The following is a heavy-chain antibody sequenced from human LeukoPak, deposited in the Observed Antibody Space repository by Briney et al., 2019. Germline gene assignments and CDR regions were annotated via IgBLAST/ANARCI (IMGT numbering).Heavy chain of an antibody. J-gene: IGHJ4*02. CDR1: GGSFSGYY. CDR3: ARSIVGATYFDY. CDR2: INHSGST. Sequence: SETLSLTCAVYGGSFSGYYWSWIRQPPGRGLEWIGEINHSGSTNYNPSLKSRVTISVDTSKNQFSLKLSSVTAADTAVYYCARSIVGATYFDYWGQGTLVTVSS. D-gene: IGHD1-26*01. V-gene: IGHV4-34*01.